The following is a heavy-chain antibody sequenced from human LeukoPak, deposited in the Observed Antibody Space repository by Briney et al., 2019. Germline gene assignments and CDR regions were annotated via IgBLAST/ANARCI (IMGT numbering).Heavy chain of an antibody. CDR2: IRYDGSNK. V-gene: IGHV3-30*02. CDR1: GFTFSSYG. D-gene: IGHD3-9*01. Sequence: GGSLRLSCAASGFTFSSYGMHWVCQAPGKGLEWVAFIRYDGSNKYYADSVKGRFTISRDNAKNSLYLQMNSLTAEDTALYYCARAGGDYNVLTGYYRVDYWGQGALVTVSS. J-gene: IGHJ4*02. CDR3: ARAGGDYNVLTGYYRVDY.